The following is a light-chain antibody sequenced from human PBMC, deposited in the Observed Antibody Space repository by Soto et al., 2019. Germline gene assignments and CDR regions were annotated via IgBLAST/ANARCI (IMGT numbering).Light chain of an antibody. CDR3: QQYSSYSDT. V-gene: IGKV1-5*01. Sequence: DIQMTQSPSTLSASVGDRVTITCRASQSIRSWLAWYQQKPGKAPKLLIYDASSLESGVPSRFSGSGSGTEFTLTISSLQPDDFATYYCQQYSSYSDTFGQGTRLE. CDR2: DAS. J-gene: IGKJ5*01. CDR1: QSIRSW.